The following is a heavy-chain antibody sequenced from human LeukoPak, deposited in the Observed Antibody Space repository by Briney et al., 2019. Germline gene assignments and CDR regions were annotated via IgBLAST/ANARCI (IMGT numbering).Heavy chain of an antibody. V-gene: IGHV3-30*18. CDR2: ISYDGSNK. D-gene: IGHD1-26*01. J-gene: IGHJ5*02. CDR1: GFTFSSYG. CDR3: AKDPFTSGANWFDP. Sequence: GGSLRLSCAASGFTFSSYGMHWVRQAPGKGLEWVAVISYDGSNKYYADSVKGRFTISRDNSKNTLYLQMNSLRAEDTAVYYCAKDPFTSGANWFDPWGQGTLVTVSS.